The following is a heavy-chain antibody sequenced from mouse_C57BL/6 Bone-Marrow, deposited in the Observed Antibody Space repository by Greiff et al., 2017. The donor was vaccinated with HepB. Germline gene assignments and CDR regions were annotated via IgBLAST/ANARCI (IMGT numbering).Heavy chain of an antibody. J-gene: IGHJ1*03. CDR1: GYTFTSYW. Sequence: QVHVKQPGAELVMPGASVKLSCKASGYTFTSYWMHWVKQRPGQGLEWIGEIDPSDSYTNYNQKFKGKSTLTVDKSSSTAYMQLSSLTSEDSAVYYCARRYYYGSKGLYWYFDVWGTGTTVTVSS. V-gene: IGHV1-69*01. CDR3: ARRYYYGSKGLYWYFDV. D-gene: IGHD1-1*01. CDR2: IDPSDSYT.